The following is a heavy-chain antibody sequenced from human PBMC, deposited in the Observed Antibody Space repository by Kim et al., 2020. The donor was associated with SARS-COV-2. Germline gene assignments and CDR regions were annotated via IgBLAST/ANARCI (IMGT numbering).Heavy chain of an antibody. CDR3: TKARYSSDWYMEY. V-gene: IGHV3-23*01. Sequence: YDSDSVRGRCTSSRDNTKNTLFLQMSSLRAEDTAVYYCTKARYSSDWYMEYWGQGTLVTVSS. D-gene: IGHD6-19*01. J-gene: IGHJ4*02.